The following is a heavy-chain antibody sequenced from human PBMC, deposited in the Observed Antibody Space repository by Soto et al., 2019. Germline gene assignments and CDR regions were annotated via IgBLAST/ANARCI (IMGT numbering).Heavy chain of an antibody. CDR1: GYIFSNFG. D-gene: IGHD1-26*01. V-gene: IGHV1-18*01. CDR3: ARASGGGVGTTSY. CDR2: ISAYNGYT. J-gene: IGHJ4*02. Sequence: QVQLVQSGPEVKKPGASAKVSCKTSGYIFSNFGISWMRQVPGQGLEWMGWISAYNGYTNYAQKFQDRVTLTTDTSTNTAYMELRSLRSDDTAVYYCARASGGGVGTTSYWGQGTLVTVSS.